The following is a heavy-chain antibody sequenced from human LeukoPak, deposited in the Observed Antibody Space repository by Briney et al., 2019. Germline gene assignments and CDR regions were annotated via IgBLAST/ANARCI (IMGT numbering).Heavy chain of an antibody. Sequence: GASVKVSCKASGYTFTSYDINWVRQATGQGLEWMGWMNPNSGNTGYAQKFQGRVTITRNTSISTAYMELSSLRSEDTAVYYCALIAAADLTRGYWGKGTTVTVSS. J-gene: IGHJ6*04. D-gene: IGHD6-13*01. CDR2: MNPNSGNT. CDR3: ALIAAADLTRGY. CDR1: GYTFTSYD. V-gene: IGHV1-8*03.